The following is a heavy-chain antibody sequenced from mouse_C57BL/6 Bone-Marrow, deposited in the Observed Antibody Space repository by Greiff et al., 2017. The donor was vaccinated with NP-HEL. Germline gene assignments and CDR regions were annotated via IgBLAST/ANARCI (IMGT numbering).Heavy chain of an antibody. CDR3: ARGWCLDY. V-gene: IGHV1-9*01. D-gene: IGHD1-1*02. CDR2: ILPGSGST. J-gene: IGHJ2*01. CDR1: GYTFTGYW. Sequence: VQLQQSGAELMKPGASVKLSCKATGYTFTGYWIEWVKQRPGHGLEWIGEILPGSGSTNYNEKFKGTATFTADTSSNTAYMQLNSLTTEDSAIDYCARGWCLDYWGQGTTLTVSS.